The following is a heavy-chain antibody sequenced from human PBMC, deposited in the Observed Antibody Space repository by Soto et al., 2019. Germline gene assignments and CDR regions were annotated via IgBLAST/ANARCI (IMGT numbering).Heavy chain of an antibody. D-gene: IGHD1-26*01. J-gene: IGHJ6*03. CDR1: GGSFSGYY. CDR3: ARRETTVNYYYYYMDV. CDR2: INHSGST. V-gene: IGHV4-34*01. Sequence: SETLSLTCAVYGGSFSGYYWSWIRQPPGKGLEWIGEINHSGSTNYNPSLKSRVTISVDTSKNQFSLKLSSVTAADTAVYYCARRETTVNYYYYYMDVWGKGTTVTVSS.